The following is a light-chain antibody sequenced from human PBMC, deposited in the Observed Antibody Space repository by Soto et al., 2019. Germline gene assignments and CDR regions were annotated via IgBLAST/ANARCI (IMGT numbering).Light chain of an antibody. CDR2: WAS. CDR3: HQYYTAAT. CDR1: QSVLYNSNNKNY. Sequence: DIVMTQSPDSLAVSLGERATINCKSSQSVLYNSNNKNYLAWYQQKAGQPPKLLIYWASTREAGVPDRFSGSGAGTDFTLTISSLQSEDVALYYCHQYYTAATFGQGTKVEIK. V-gene: IGKV4-1*01. J-gene: IGKJ1*01.